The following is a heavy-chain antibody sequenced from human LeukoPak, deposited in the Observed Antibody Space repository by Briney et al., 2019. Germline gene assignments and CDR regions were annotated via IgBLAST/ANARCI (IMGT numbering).Heavy chain of an antibody. CDR2: IKYSGST. D-gene: IGHD3-10*01. J-gene: IGHJ4*02. CDR1: GGSISSGDYY. Sequence: PSQTLSLTCTVSGGSISSGDYYWSWIRQPPGKGLEWIGYIKYSGSTYYNPSLKSRVTISVDTSKNQFSLKLSSVTAADTAVYYCARDITGTYFDYWGQGTLVTVSS. CDR3: ARDITGTYFDY. V-gene: IGHV4-30-4*01.